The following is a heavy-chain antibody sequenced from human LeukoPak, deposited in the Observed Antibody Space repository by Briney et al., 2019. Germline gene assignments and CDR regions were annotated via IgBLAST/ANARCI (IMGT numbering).Heavy chain of an antibody. Sequence: GGSLRLSCAASGFTFSSYAMCWVRQAPGKGLEWVSAISGGGGSTYYADSVKGRFTISRDNSKNTLYLQMNSLRAEDTAVYYCAKDVSGWYGGGFDYWGQGTLVTVSS. V-gene: IGHV3-23*01. D-gene: IGHD6-13*01. CDR1: GFTFSSYA. CDR2: ISGGGGST. CDR3: AKDVSGWYGGGFDY. J-gene: IGHJ4*02.